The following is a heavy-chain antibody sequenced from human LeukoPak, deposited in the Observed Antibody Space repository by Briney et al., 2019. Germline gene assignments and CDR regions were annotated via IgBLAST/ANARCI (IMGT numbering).Heavy chain of an antibody. CDR3: ASAIFVENAFDI. Sequence: PSETLSLTCTVSGGSISSYWWSWIRQPPGKGLEWIGYVYYSGSAHYNPSLESRVTISVDTSKSQFSLKMSSVTAADTAVYYCASAIFVENAFDIWGQGTMVTVSS. V-gene: IGHV4-59*01. D-gene: IGHD3-3*01. CDR2: VYYSGSA. CDR1: GGSISSYW. J-gene: IGHJ3*02.